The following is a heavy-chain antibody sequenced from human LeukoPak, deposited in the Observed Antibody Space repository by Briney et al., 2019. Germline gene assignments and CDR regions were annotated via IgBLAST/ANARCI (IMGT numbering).Heavy chain of an antibody. CDR1: GYTFTSYG. D-gene: IGHD2-2*01. J-gene: IGHJ6*02. CDR3: ARDTRTPPGTSHLYLGMDV. CDR2: ISAYNGNT. V-gene: IGHV1-18*01. Sequence: ASVKVSCKASGYTFTSYGISWVRQAPGQGLEWMGWISAYNGNTNYAQKLQGRVTMTTDTSTSTAYMELRSLRSDDTAVYYCARDTRTPPGTSHLYLGMDVWGQGTTVTVSS.